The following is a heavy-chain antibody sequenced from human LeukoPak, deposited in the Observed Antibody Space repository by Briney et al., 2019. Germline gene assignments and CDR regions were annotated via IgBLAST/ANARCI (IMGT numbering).Heavy chain of an antibody. J-gene: IGHJ4*02. Sequence: ASVKVSCKASGYSFTNYHMHRVRQAPGQGLEWLGIINPGNGDIVYAQRFLGRVAMTRDTSTTTVYMDLSSLRFDDTAVYYCTREQSGGHYDFWGPGSQVTVSS. CDR2: INPGNGDI. CDR1: GYSFTNYH. D-gene: IGHD4-23*01. V-gene: IGHV1-46*01. CDR3: TREQSGGHYDF.